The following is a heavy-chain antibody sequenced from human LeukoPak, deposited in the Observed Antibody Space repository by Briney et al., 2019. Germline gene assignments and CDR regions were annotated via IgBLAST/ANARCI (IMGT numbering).Heavy chain of an antibody. CDR2: INHSGST. Sequence: SETLSLTCAVYGGSFSRYSCSCIRQPPGKGLEWIGEINHSGSTNYNPSLKGRVTISVDTSKNQFSLKLSSVSAADTAVYYCARSSTRWHWVWAFDYWGQGTLVTVSS. CDR3: ARSSTRWHWVWAFDY. J-gene: IGHJ4*02. D-gene: IGHD2-2*01. CDR1: GGSFSRYS. V-gene: IGHV4-34*01.